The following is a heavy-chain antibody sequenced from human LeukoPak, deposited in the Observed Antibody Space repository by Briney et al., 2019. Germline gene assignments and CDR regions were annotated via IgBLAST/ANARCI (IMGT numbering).Heavy chain of an antibody. CDR2: INPNSGGT. J-gene: IGHJ3*02. CDR3: AREWELRFALDI. CDR1: GYTFTGYY. D-gene: IGHD1-26*01. Sequence: GASVKVSCKASGYTFTGYYMHWVRQAPGQGLEWMGRINPNSGGTNYAQKFQGRVTMTRDTSISTAYMELSRLRSDDTAVYYCAREWELRFALDIWGQGTMVTVSS. V-gene: IGHV1-2*06.